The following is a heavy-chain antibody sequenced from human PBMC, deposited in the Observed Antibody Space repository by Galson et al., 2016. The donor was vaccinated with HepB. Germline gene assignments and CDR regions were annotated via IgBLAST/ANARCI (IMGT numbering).Heavy chain of an antibody. CDR2: IKKDGSEI. J-gene: IGHJ2*01. CDR3: TREFDH. V-gene: IGHV3-7*04. CDR1: GFSLGNYW. Sequence: SLRLSCAASGFSLGNYWMNWARQAPGKGLEWLANIKKDGSEINYVDSVKGRFTISRHNAKNSLFLQMNTLRVEDTAVYYCTREFDHWGRGTQVTVSS.